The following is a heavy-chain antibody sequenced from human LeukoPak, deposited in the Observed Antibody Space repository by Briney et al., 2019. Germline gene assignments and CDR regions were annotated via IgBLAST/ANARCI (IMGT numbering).Heavy chain of an antibody. CDR1: GLTFSVHY. CDR2: SRNKANSYTT. CDR3: ANFFGDNFGY. J-gene: IGHJ4*02. V-gene: IGHV3-72*01. Sequence: TGGSLRLSCAASGLTFSVHYMDRVRQAPGKGLEWIGRSRNKANSYTTEYAASVEGRFTISRDDSTSSLYLQMNSLKTEDTAMYYCANFFGDNFGYWGQGTLVTVSS. D-gene: IGHD5-24*01.